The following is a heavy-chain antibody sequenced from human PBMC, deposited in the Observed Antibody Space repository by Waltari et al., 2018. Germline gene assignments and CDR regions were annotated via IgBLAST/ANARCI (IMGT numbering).Heavy chain of an antibody. CDR3: ARLNSGSYFSDFDY. V-gene: IGHV4-39*01. D-gene: IGHD1-26*01. CDR2: IYYRGGT. CDR1: GGSLSSSSYY. Sequence: QLQLQESGPGLVKPSETLSLTCTVSGGSLSSSSYYWGWIRQPPGKGLEWIGSIYYRGGTCSNRSRKSRVTMSVDTAKNQFSRELSSVTAADTAVYYCARLNSGSYFSDFDYWGQGTLVTVSS. J-gene: IGHJ4*02.